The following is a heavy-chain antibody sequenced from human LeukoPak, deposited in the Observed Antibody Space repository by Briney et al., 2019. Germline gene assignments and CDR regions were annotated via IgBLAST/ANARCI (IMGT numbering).Heavy chain of an antibody. CDR1: GFTFSTYW. J-gene: IGHJ4*02. CDR3: ARDVGGSLDS. Sequence: PGGSLRLSCAASGFTFSTYWMAWVRQAPGKGLEWVANIKGDESARHQADSVKGRFTISRDNAQNSVYLQMSSLRGEDTAVYYCARDVGGSLDSWAQGTLVTVSS. V-gene: IGHV3-7*01. D-gene: IGHD1-26*01. CDR2: IKGDESAR.